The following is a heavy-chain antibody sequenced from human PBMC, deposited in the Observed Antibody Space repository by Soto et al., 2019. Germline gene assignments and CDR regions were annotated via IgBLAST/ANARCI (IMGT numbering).Heavy chain of an antibody. V-gene: IGHV4-38-2*01. D-gene: IGHD1-26*01. CDR2: ISHSAST. CDR1: GYSISSGYY. J-gene: IGHJ5*02. CDR3: ARVNRGRFNWIDP. Sequence: PSETLSLTCAVSGYSISSGYYWGWIRQPPGKGLEWIGSISHSASTYYNPSLRSRVTTSVDTSKNQFSLKLSSVTAADTAVYYCARVNRGRFNWIDPWGQGTLVTVSS.